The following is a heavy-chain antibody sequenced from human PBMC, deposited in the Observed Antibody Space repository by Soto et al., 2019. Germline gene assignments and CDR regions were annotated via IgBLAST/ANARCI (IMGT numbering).Heavy chain of an antibody. CDR1: GFTFNMYA. J-gene: IGHJ4*02. Sequence: LRLSCAASGFTFNMYAMSWVRQAPGKGLEWVSGIGGSGTNTYYADFVKGRFAISRDNSKNTLYLQMDSLRAEDTAIYYCARTITGYFWAGAYWGQGTLVTVSS. CDR2: IGGSGTNT. V-gene: IGHV3-23*01. CDR3: ARTITGYFWAGAY. D-gene: IGHD1-1*01.